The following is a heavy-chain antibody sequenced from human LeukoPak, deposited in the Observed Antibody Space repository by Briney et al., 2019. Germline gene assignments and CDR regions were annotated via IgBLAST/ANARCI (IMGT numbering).Heavy chain of an antibody. CDR1: GFTFFSDA. Sequence: PAGSLRLSCAASGFTFFSDAMSWVPQAPGKGLEWVSAISVSGGSTYYSDSVKVRFTISRDNSKNTLYLQMNSLRAEDTAVYYCAKGDPYYYDSSGYYLGPVDYWGQGTLVTVSS. CDR2: ISVSGGST. CDR3: AKGDPYYYDSSGYYLGPVDY. D-gene: IGHD3-22*01. V-gene: IGHV3-23*01. J-gene: IGHJ4*02.